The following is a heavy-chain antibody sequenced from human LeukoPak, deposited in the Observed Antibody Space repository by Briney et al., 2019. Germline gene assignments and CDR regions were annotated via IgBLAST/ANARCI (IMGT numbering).Heavy chain of an antibody. CDR1: GFTFSSYG. CDR2: ITNDGGST. J-gene: IGHJ4*02. V-gene: IGHV3-64D*06. Sequence: GGSLRLSCAASGFTFSSYGMHWVRQAPGEGLEYVSAITNDGGSTYSADSVKGRFTICRDNTKNTLYLQMSSLRPDDTAVYYCVKPQYSSGWLGYWGQGTLVTVSS. CDR3: VKPQYSSGWLGY. D-gene: IGHD6-19*01.